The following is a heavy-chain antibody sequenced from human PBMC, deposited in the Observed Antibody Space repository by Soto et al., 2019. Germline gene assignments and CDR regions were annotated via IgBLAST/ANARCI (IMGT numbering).Heavy chain of an antibody. CDR3: ARVHCTNGVCYDYYYYMDV. V-gene: IGHV1-8*01. Sequence: ASVKVSCKASGYTFTSYDINWVRQATGQGLEWMGWMNAGSGNTGYSQKFQGRVSITRDTSTRTAYMELSSLRSEDTAVYYCARVHCTNGVCYDYYYYMDVWGRGTTVTVSS. CDR2: MNAGSGNT. D-gene: IGHD2-8*01. CDR1: GYTFTSYD. J-gene: IGHJ6*03.